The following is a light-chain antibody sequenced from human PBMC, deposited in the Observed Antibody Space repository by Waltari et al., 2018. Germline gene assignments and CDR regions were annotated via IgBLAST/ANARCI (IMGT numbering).Light chain of an antibody. CDR1: TSDVGKYNL. CDR3: CSYAGSAISV. CDR2: DVN. V-gene: IGLV2-23*02. Sequence: QSALTQTAAVSGSPGQSITISCTGTTSDVGKYNLVSWYQQHPGKAPTLIIYDVNKRPSGVSSRFSGSKSGNTASLTISGLQAADEAEYYCCSYAGSAISVFGGGTKLPVL. J-gene: IGLJ3*02.